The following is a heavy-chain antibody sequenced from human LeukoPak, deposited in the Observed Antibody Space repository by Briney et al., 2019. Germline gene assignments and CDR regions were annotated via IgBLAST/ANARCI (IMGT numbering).Heavy chain of an antibody. CDR3: ARGPRGYCSGGSCYSEEYFQH. CDR1: GYTFTGYY. J-gene: IGHJ1*01. D-gene: IGHD2-15*01. CDR2: INPNSGGT. Sequence: ASVKVSCKASGYTFTGYYMHWVRQVPGQGLEWMGWINPNSGGTNYAQKFQGRVTMTRDTSISTAYMELSRLRSDDTAVYYCARGPRGYCSGGSCYSEEYFQHWGQSTLVTVSS. V-gene: IGHV1-2*02.